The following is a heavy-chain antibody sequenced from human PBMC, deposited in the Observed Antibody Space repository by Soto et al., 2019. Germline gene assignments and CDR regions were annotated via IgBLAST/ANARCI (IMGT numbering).Heavy chain of an antibody. CDR2: ISAYNGNT. V-gene: IGHV1-18*01. CDR1: GYTFTSYG. J-gene: IGHJ4*02. CDR3: ARVVGGTHMGY. D-gene: IGHD2-15*01. Sequence: QVQLVQSGAEVKKPGASVKVSCKASGYTFTSYGISWVRQAPGQGLEWMGWISAYNGNTNYAQKLQGRGTSTTDTFKSTAYMELSSLRSDDTAGYYCARVVGGTHMGYWGPGTLVTVSS.